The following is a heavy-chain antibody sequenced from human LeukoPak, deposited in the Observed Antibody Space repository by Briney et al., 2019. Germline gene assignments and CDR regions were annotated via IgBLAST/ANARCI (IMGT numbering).Heavy chain of an antibody. D-gene: IGHD3-10*01. CDR1: GFTFSSYA. Sequence: LSGGSLRLSCAASGFTFSSYAMSWVRQAPGKGLDWVSAISGSGDSTYYIDSVRGRFTISRDNSKNTLYLQMSSLRAEDTAVYYCAKVYSGSYYFRGQGTLVTVSS. CDR2: ISGSGDST. V-gene: IGHV3-23*01. CDR3: AKVYSGSYYF. J-gene: IGHJ4*02.